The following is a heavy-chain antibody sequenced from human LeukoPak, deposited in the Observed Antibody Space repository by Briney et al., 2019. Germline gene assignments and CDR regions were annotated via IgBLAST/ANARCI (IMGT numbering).Heavy chain of an antibody. CDR1: GGTFSSYA. J-gene: IGHJ3*02. Sequence: ASVKVSCKASGGTFSSYAISWVRQTPGQGLEWMGRIIPILGIVNYAQKFQGRVTITADKSTSTAYMELSSLRSEDMAVYYCARDRGLLDVLGYCSSTSCEAFDIWGQGTMVTVSS. CDR2: IIPILGIV. CDR3: ARDRGLLDVLGYCSSTSCEAFDI. D-gene: IGHD2-2*01. V-gene: IGHV1-69*04.